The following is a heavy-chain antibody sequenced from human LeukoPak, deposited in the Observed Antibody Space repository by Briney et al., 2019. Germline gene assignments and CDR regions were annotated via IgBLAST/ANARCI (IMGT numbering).Heavy chain of an antibody. CDR3: ARASFMSYGWFDP. D-gene: IGHD3-10*01. V-gene: IGHV3-64*01. CDR1: GFTFSSYA. CDR2: ISSNGGST. Sequence: AGGSLRLSCAASGFTFSSYAMHWIRQAPGKGLEYVSAISSNGGSTYYANSVKGRFSISRDNPKNTLYLQMGNLRAEDMAVYYCARASFMSYGWFDPWGQGTLVTVSS. J-gene: IGHJ5*02.